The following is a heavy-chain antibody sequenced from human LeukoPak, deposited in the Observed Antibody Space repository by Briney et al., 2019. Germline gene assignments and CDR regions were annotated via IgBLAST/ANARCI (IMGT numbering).Heavy chain of an antibody. CDR1: GFTFSSYG. D-gene: IGHD6-13*01. V-gene: IGHV3-30*18. J-gene: IGHJ6*03. CDR2: TSYDGSNK. Sequence: GRSLRLSCAASGFTFSSYGMHWVRQAPGKGLEWVAVTSYDGSNKYYADSVKGRFTISRDNSKNTLYLQMNSLRAEDTAVYYCAKAEAAAGTLFYYYYMDVWGKGTTVTVSS. CDR3: AKAEAAAGTLFYYYYMDV.